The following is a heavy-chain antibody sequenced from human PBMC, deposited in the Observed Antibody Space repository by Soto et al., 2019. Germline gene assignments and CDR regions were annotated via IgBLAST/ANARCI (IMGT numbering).Heavy chain of an antibody. V-gene: IGHV3-33*01. J-gene: IGHJ4*02. CDR3: ARSTVTSD. CDR2: IWHDGNNK. CDR1: GFTFSNYG. Sequence: QVQLVESGGGVVQPGRSLRLSCAASGFTFSNYGMHWVRQAPGKGLEWVAIIWHDGNNKYYADSVRGRFIISRDNSKNRLYLQMSSLRVEDTALYYCARSTVTSDWGQGTQVTVSS. D-gene: IGHD4-17*01.